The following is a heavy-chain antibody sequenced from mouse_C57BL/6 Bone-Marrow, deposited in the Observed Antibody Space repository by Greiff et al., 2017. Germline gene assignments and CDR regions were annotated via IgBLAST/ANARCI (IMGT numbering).Heavy chain of an antibody. CDR1: GYTFTDYY. V-gene: IGHV1-76*01. J-gene: IGHJ3*01. Sequence: QVQLQQSGAELVRPGASVKLSCKASGYTFTDYYINWVKQRPGQGLEWIARIYPGSGNTYYNEKFKGKATLTAEKSSSTAYMQLSSLTSEDSAVYFCARPFITTVVEGVAYWGQGTLVTVSA. D-gene: IGHD1-1*01. CDR3: ARPFITTVVEGVAY. CDR2: IYPGSGNT.